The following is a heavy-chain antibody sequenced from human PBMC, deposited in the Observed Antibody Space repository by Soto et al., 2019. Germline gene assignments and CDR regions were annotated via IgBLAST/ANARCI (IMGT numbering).Heavy chain of an antibody. CDR2: IYSGGYT. D-gene: IGHD5-12*01. V-gene: IGHV3-53*01. CDR3: AKGSIEYSASVDH. Sequence: EVQLVESGGGLIHPGGSLRLSCAASGFTVKSNYMTWVHQAPGKQLEWVSVIYSGGYTYNADSVKGRFTISRDNSKNTLYLQMDSLRAEDTATYFCAKGSIEYSASVDHWGQGTLVLVSS. J-gene: IGHJ4*02. CDR1: GFTVKSNY.